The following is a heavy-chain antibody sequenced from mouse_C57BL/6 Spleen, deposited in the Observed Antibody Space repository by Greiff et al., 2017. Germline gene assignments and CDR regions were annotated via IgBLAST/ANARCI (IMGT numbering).Heavy chain of an antibody. V-gene: IGHV1-72*01. J-gene: IGHJ1*03. D-gene: IGHD1-1*01. Sequence: QVQLQQPGAELVKPGASVKLSCKASGYTFTSYWMHWVKQRPGRGLEWIGRIDPNSGGTKYNEKFKSKATLTVDKPSSTAYMQLSSLTSEDSAVYDCAQITTVVATDWYFDVWGTGATVTVSS. CDR1: GYTFTSYW. CDR2: IDPNSGGT. CDR3: AQITTVVATDWYFDV.